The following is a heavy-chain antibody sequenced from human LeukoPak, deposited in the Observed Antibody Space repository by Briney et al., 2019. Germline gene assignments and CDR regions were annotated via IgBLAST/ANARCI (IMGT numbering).Heavy chain of an antibody. Sequence: SETLSPTCTVSGGSISSYYWSWIRQPPGKGLEWIGYIYYSGSTNYNPSLKSRVTISVDTSKNQFSLKLSSVTAADTAVYYCARLGATITPGYYYYGMDVWGQGTTVTVSS. J-gene: IGHJ6*02. V-gene: IGHV4-59*01. CDR3: ARLGATITPGYYYYGMDV. D-gene: IGHD5-24*01. CDR2: IYYSGST. CDR1: GGSISSYY.